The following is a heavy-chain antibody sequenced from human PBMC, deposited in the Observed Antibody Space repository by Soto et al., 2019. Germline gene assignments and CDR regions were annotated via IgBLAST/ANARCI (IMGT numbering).Heavy chain of an antibody. CDR2: VYYRGRS. J-gene: IGHJ4*02. Sequence: ETLSLTCTVSGGSVSNSNYYWGWIRQSPGKGLEWIGSVYYRGRSYSKSSVKSRVTITVDTSKNQFSLNLNSVTASDTAVYFCVSQRTSVLTQAYFDYWGPGALVTVSS. V-gene: IGHV4-39*01. CDR3: VSQRTSVLTQAYFDY. D-gene: IGHD2-8*01. CDR1: GGSVSNSNYY.